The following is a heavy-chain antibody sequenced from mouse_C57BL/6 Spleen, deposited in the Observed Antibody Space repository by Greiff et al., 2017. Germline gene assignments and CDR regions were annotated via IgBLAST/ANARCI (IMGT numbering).Heavy chain of an antibody. CDR1: GYSITSGYD. CDR3: ARAPVYYDYEGDYFDY. J-gene: IGHJ2*01. D-gene: IGHD2-4*01. Sequence: EVKLMESGPGMVKPSQSLSLTCTVTGYSITSGYDWHWIRHFPGNKLEWMGYISYSGSTNYNPSLKSRISITHDTSKNHFFLKLNSVTTEDTATYYCARAPVYYDYEGDYFDYWGQGTTLTVSS. V-gene: IGHV3-1*01. CDR2: ISYSGST.